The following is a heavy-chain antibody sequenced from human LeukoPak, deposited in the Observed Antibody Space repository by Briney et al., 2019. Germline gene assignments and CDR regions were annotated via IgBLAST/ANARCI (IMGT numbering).Heavy chain of an antibody. CDR1: GFTFDDYG. CDR2: INWNGGST. J-gene: IGHJ6*03. V-gene: IGHV3-20*04. D-gene: IGHD2-2*01. Sequence: RPGGSLRLSCAASGFTFDDYGMSWVRQAPGKGREWVSGINWNGGSTGYADSVKGRFTISRDNAKNSLYLQMNSLRAEDTALYYCARAKCSSTSCYGNYYYYMDVWGKGTTVTVSS. CDR3: ARAKCSSTSCYGNYYYYMDV.